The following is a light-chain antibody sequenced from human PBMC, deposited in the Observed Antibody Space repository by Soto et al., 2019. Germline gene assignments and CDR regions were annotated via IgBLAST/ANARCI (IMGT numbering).Light chain of an antibody. CDR3: QHSYTLPYT. CDR2: AAS. V-gene: IGKV1-39*01. J-gene: IGKJ2*01. CDR1: QNIYSF. Sequence: DIQMTQSPSSLSSSVGDRVTITCRASQNIYSFLNWYQQKPGTAPKLLIYAASNLQRGVPSKFSGSGSGTDFTLTISSLQPEDFATYYCQHSYTLPYTFDQGTKLEI.